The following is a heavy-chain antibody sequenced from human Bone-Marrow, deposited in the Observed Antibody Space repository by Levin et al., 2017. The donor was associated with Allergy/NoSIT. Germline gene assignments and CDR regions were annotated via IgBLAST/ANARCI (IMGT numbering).Heavy chain of an antibody. CDR3: ARGFGELLTAFDI. CDR2: IRSSFSYI. CDR1: GFTFSSYT. V-gene: IGHV3-21*01. Sequence: GGSLRLSCAASGFTFSSYTMNWVRQAPGKGLEWVSSIRSSFSYIYYADSVKGRFTISRDNAENSLYLQMNSLRAEDTAVYYCARGFGELLTAFDIWGQGTMVTVSS. D-gene: IGHD3-10*01. J-gene: IGHJ3*02.